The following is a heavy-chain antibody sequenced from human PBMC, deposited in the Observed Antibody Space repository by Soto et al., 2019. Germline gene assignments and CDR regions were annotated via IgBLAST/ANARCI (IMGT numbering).Heavy chain of an antibody. J-gene: IGHJ5*02. Sequence: QVQLVQSGAEVKKPGASVKVSCKASGYTFTSYGISWVRQAPGQGLEWMGWINAYNGNTNSAQKLQGRVNRTTDTCKSTAYMELRSLRSNDAAVYYGATVLPPWDPWGQGTLVTVSS. CDR2: INAYNGNT. V-gene: IGHV1-18*01. CDR3: ATVLPPWDP. CDR1: GYTFTSYG.